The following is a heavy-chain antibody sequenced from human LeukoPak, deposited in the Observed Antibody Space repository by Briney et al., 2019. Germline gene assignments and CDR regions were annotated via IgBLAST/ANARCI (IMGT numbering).Heavy chain of an antibody. Sequence: SETLSLTCTVSGSSISSGGYYWSWIRQHPGKGLEWIGYIYYSGSTYYNPSLKSRVTISVDTSKNQFSLKVRSVTAADTAVYDCARRDTYVLFDYWGQGTLVTVSS. D-gene: IGHD5-18*01. CDR3: ARRDTYVLFDY. CDR1: GSSISSGGYY. V-gene: IGHV4-31*03. J-gene: IGHJ4*02. CDR2: IYYSGST.